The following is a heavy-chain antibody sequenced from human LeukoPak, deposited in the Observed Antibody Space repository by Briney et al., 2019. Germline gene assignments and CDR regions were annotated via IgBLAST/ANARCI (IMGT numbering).Heavy chain of an antibody. CDR3: ANAYHSSSGDY. V-gene: IGHV3-23*01. CDR2: ISGSGGST. D-gene: IGHD6-13*01. Sequence: GGSLRLSCAASGFTVSSNYMSWVRQAPGKGLEWVSAISGSGGSTYYADSVKGRFTISRDNSKNTLYLQMNSLRAEDTAVYYCANAYHSSSGDYWGQGTLVTVSS. CDR1: GFTVSSNY. J-gene: IGHJ4*02.